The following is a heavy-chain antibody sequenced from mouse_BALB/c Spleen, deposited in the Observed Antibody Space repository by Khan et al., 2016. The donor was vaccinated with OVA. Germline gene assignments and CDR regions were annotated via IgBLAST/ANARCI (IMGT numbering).Heavy chain of an antibody. V-gene: IGHV1S137*01. Sequence: QVRLQQSGAELVRPGVSVKISCKGSGYTFTDFTMHWVKQSHAMSLEWIGVISTYYGDATYNQKFKDKATMTVDKSSSTAYMELARLTSEDSAIYYCGRGGGGNRFAYWGQGTLVTVSA. CDR2: ISTYYGDA. CDR1: GYTFTDFT. J-gene: IGHJ3*01. CDR3: GRGGGGNRFAY.